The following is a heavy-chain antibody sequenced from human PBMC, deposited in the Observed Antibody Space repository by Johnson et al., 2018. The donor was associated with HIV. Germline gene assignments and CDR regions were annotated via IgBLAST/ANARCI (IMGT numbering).Heavy chain of an antibody. CDR1: GFTFSNYW. CDR2: IKEDGSEK. D-gene: IGHD1-1*01. Sequence: VKLVESGGGLVQPGGSLRLSCAASGFTFSNYWMSWVRQAPGKGLEWVANIKEDGSEKNYVDSVKGRFTIFRDNAKNSLYLQMNSLRAEDTAVYYCARDTQDDPTAEAFDIWGQGTRVSVSS. V-gene: IGHV3-7*05. CDR3: ARDTQDDPTAEAFDI. J-gene: IGHJ3*02.